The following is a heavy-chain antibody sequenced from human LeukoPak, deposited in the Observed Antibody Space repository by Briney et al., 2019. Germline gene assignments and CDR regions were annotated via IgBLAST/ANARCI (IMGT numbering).Heavy chain of an antibody. CDR3: ARHLGSGSSAYFDY. D-gene: IGHD3-10*01. CDR1: GYSFSSYW. J-gene: IGHJ4*02. CDR2: ICPGDSDT. V-gene: IGHV5-51*01. Sequence: GESLKISCKGSGYSFSSYWIGWVRQISGKGLEWMGLICPGDSDTKYSPSFQGQVTISADKSISTAYLQWSSLKVSDTAMYYCARHLGSGSSAYFDYWGQGTLVTVSS.